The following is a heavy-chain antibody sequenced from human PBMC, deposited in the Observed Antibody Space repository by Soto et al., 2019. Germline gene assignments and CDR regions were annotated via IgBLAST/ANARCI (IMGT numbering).Heavy chain of an antibody. J-gene: IGHJ4*02. V-gene: IGHV1-69*01. CDR3: ARNLLAEAYRHGD. D-gene: IGHD3-3*01. CDR2: IIPLFRTT. CDR1: GDTFTSYA. Sequence: QVHLIQSGAEVKKPGSSVKVSCQISGDTFTSYAISWVRQAPGQGLEWVGGIIPLFRTTNYAHKFQDRVTITADESTNTAYMELSSLSSEDTAVYYCARNLLAEAYRHGDWGQGTLVTVSS.